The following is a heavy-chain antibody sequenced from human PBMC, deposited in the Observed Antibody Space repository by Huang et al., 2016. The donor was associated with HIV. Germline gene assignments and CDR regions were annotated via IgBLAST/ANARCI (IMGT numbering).Heavy chain of an antibody. V-gene: IGHV3-30*02. CDR2: IRYDGNKY. Sequence: QVQLVESGGGVVQPGGSLRLSCTASGFTFGSFGMHWVRQAPGKGLEGVAVIRYDGNKYYYADSVRGRFTISRDNSKDTLYLQMNRLRPDDSAVYYCAKDLTYTFGRHFDYWGRGTLATVSS. D-gene: IGHD3-3*01. J-gene: IGHJ4*02. CDR1: GFTFGSFG. CDR3: AKDLTYTFGRHFDY.